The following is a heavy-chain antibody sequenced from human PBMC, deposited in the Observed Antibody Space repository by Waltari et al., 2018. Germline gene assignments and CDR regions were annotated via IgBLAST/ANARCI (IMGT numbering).Heavy chain of an antibody. D-gene: IGHD4-17*01. CDR3: ARDPKGTTVIYDAFDL. J-gene: IGHJ3*01. CDR1: GGTFRSYD. CDR2: IIPIFGTP. Sequence: QVHLVQSGAEVKKPGSSVRVSCKASGGTFRSYDFHWVRQAPGQGLEWMGGIIPIFGTPIYAQKFQGRVTITADTSTTTAYMELSSLRFEDTAVYYCARDPKGTTVIYDAFDLWGQGTMVSVSS. V-gene: IGHV1-69*14.